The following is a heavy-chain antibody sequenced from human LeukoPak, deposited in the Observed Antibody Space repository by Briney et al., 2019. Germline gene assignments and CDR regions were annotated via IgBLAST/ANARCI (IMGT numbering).Heavy chain of an antibody. V-gene: IGHV3-74*01. CDR3: ANLPMVRGVTTGGLDY. Sequence: PGGSLRPSCAASGFTFSSCWMHWVRQAPGKGLVWVSRIYNDGSSTSYADSVKGRFTISRDNSKNTLYLQMNSLRAEDTAVYYCANLPMVRGVTTGGLDYWGQGTLVTVSS. CDR2: IYNDGSST. D-gene: IGHD3-10*01. CDR1: GFTFSSCW. J-gene: IGHJ4*02.